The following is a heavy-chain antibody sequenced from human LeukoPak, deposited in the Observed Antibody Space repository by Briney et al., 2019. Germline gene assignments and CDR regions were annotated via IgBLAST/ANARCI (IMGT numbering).Heavy chain of an antibody. CDR2: IDSNSNFM. CDR3: ARDKAAGALDY. D-gene: IGHD6-13*01. CDR1: GFTFGLYS. V-gene: IGHV3-21*01. Sequence: GGSLRLSCAASGFTFGLYSMTWVRQAPGKGLEWVSLIDSNSNFMNYADSVKGRFTISRDNAKNSLYLQMNSLRAEDTAVYYCARDKAAGALDYWGQGTLVTVSS. J-gene: IGHJ4*02.